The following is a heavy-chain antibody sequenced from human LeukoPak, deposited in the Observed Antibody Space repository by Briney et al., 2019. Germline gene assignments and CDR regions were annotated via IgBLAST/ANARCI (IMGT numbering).Heavy chain of an antibody. CDR2: INIDETNA. CDR3: GRGGDGIDV. CDR1: GVAFRYYL. Sequence: GESLRLSWEVCGVAFRYYLRRWVRQSPGGGLVWVSRINIDETNAYADSVSGRFTISRDNAKNTLYLQMNSLRAEDTAVYFCGRGGDGIDVWGQGATVIVSS. J-gene: IGHJ3*01. V-gene: IGHV3-74*01.